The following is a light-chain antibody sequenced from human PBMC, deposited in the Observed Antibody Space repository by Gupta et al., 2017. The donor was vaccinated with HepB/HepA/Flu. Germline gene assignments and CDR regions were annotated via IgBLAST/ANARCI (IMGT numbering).Light chain of an antibody. J-gene: IGKJ4*01. CDR3: QQRTNWPPGPLP. CDR1: QSVSRY. V-gene: IGKV3-11*01. Sequence: DIVLTQSPATLSLSPGARATLSCRASQSVSRYLAWYQQKPGQAPRLLIYDASNRATGIPARFSGSGSGTDFTLAISSLEPEDFAVYYCQQRTNWPPGPLPFGGGTKVEIK. CDR2: DAS.